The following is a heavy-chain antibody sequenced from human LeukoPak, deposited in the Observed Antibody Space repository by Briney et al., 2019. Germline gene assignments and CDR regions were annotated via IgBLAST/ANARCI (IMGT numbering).Heavy chain of an antibody. Sequence: GGSLRLSCAASGFTFSSCAMSWVRQAPGKGLEWVSAISGSGGSTYYADSVKGRFTISRDNSKNTLYLQMNSLRAEDTAVYYCARGPAIVGATTGAFDIWGQGTMVTVSS. V-gene: IGHV3-23*01. CDR3: ARGPAIVGATTGAFDI. D-gene: IGHD1-26*01. J-gene: IGHJ3*02. CDR2: ISGSGGST. CDR1: GFTFSSCA.